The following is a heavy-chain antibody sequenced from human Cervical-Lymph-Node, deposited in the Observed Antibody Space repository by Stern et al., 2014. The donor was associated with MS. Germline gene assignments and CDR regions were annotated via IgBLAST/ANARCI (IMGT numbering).Heavy chain of an antibody. D-gene: IGHD1-1*01. J-gene: IGHJ4*02. Sequence: QVQLVQSGAEVRKPGSSVKVSCKASGGTFSRYGISWVRQAPGQGLEWMGGIITVVGTADYAEQFQGRVTITADGSTSTAYMELSSLTSADTAVYYCARGPYNRDFFEYWGQGTLVTVSS. V-gene: IGHV1-69*01. CDR2: IITVVGTA. CDR3: ARGPYNRDFFEY. CDR1: GGTFSRYG.